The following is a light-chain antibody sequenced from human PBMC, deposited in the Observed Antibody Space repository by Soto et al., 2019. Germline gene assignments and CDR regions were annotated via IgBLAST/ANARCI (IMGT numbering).Light chain of an antibody. CDR3: LQHHSYPWT. CDR1: QSISSW. J-gene: IGKJ1*01. V-gene: IGKV1-5*01. CDR2: AAS. Sequence: DIQMTQSPSTLSASVGDRVTITCRASQSISSWLAWYQQKPGEAPKRLIYAASSLQSGVPSRFSGSASGTEFTLTITSLQPEDFATYYCLQHHSYPWTFGQGTKVDIK.